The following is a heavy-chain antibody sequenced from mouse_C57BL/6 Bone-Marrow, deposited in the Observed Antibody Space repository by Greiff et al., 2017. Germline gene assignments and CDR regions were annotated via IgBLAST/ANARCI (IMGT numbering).Heavy chain of an antibody. CDR2: INPNNGGT. CDR1: GYTFTDYN. D-gene: IGHD2-3*01. J-gene: IGHJ4*01. CDR3: ARSNGYYEDYAMDY. Sequence: EVKLEESGPELVKPGASVKIPCKASGYTFTDYNMDWVKQSHGKSLEWIGDINPNNGGTIYNQKFKGKATLTVDKSSSTAYMELRSLTSEDTAVYDCARSNGYYEDYAMDYWGQGTSVTVSS. V-gene: IGHV1-18*01.